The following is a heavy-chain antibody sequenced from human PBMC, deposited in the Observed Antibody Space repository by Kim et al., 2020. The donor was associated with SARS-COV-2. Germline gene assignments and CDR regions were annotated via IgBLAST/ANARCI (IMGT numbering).Heavy chain of an antibody. V-gene: IGHV1-69*13. CDR1: GGSFTGFG. CDR2: VIPLFGTS. CDR3: AIFGKYGGTSVYYYSLDV. D-gene: IGHD4-17*01. Sequence: SVKVPCKASGGSFTGFGVSWVRQAPGRGLEWMGAVIPLFGTSNYAQQFQGRVTINADESSAYMELSRLRSDDTAAYYCAIFGKYGGTSVYYYSLDVWG. J-gene: IGHJ6*02.